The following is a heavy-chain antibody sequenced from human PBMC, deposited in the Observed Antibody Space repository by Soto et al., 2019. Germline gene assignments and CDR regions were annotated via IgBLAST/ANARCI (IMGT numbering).Heavy chain of an antibody. D-gene: IGHD3-16*02. CDR3: TTDGPLTMITFGGVIVFSDY. J-gene: IGHJ4*02. V-gene: IGHV3-15*01. CDR2: IKSKTDGGTT. Sequence: GGSLRLSCAASGFTFSNAWMSWVRQAPGKGLEWVGRIKSKTDGGTTDYAAPVKGRFTISRDDSKNTLYLQMNSLKTEDTAVYYCTTDGPLTMITFGGVIVFSDYWGQGTLVTVSS. CDR1: GFTFSNAW.